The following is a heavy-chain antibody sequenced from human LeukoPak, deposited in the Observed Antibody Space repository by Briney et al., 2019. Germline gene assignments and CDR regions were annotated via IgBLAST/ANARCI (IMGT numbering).Heavy chain of an antibody. Sequence: ASVKVSCKASGYTFTSYAMHWVRQAPGQRLGWMGWINAGNGNTKYSQKFQGRVTITRDTSASTAYMELSSLRSEDTAVYYCARGGYCSGGSRYSRFDPWGQGTLVTVSS. CDR1: GYTFTSYA. D-gene: IGHD2-15*01. CDR2: INAGNGNT. CDR3: ARGGYCSGGSRYSRFDP. J-gene: IGHJ5*02. V-gene: IGHV1-3*01.